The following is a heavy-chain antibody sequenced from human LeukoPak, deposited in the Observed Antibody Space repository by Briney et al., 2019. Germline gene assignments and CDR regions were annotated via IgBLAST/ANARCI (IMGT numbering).Heavy chain of an antibody. D-gene: IGHD1-26*01. V-gene: IGHV3-30*04. Sequence: GGSLRLSCAASGFTFSSYAMHWVRQAPGKGLEWVAVISYDGSNKYYADSVKGRFTISRDNSKNTLYLQMNSLRAEDTAVYYCARDKVVGATFFDYWGQGTLVTVSS. CDR2: ISYDGSNK. J-gene: IGHJ4*02. CDR1: GFTFSSYA. CDR3: ARDKVVGATFFDY.